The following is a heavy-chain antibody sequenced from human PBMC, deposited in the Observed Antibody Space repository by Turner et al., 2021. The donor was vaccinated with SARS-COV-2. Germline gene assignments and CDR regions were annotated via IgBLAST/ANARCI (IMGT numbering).Heavy chain of an antibody. CDR2: IYYSGST. J-gene: IGHJ6*02. CDR3: ATSTVAGTELNYYGMDV. CDR1: GGLISSSSYY. V-gene: IGHV4-39*01. Sequence: QLQLQVSGPGLVKPSGTLSPTFTVAGGLISSSSYYWGRFRQPPGKGLGWIGGIYYSGSTYYNPSLKSRVTISVDTSKNQFSLKMSSVTAAETAVYYCATSTVAGTELNYYGMDVWGQGTTVTVSS. D-gene: IGHD6-13*01.